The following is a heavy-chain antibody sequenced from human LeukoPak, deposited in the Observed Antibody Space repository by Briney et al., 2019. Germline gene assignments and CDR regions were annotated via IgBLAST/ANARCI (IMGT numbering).Heavy chain of an antibody. CDR2: LWDSGST. CDR3: ARGDGYNFVY. V-gene: IGHV4-39*07. Sequence: PSETLSLTCTVSGGSISSTSYYWDWIRQPPGKGLEWIGNLWDSGSTHYNPSLKSRVTISVDTSKNQFSLKLSSVTAADTAVFYCARGDGYNFVYWGQGTLVTVSS. J-gene: IGHJ4*02. CDR1: GGSISSTSYY. D-gene: IGHD5-24*01.